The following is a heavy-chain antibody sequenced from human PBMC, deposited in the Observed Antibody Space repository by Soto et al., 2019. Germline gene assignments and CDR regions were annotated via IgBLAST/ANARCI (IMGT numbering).Heavy chain of an antibody. CDR3: ARVPDR. CDR2: IYHSGST. V-gene: IGHV4-30-2*01. D-gene: IGHD2-2*01. Sequence: SVTLPRTWAHCRRDIKSRGCSWSWIRQPPGKGLEWIGYIYHSGSTYYNPSLKSRVTISVDRSKNQFSLKLSSVTAADTAVYYCARVPDRWGQVTLVTVS. CDR1: RRDIKSRGCS. J-gene: IGHJ5*02.